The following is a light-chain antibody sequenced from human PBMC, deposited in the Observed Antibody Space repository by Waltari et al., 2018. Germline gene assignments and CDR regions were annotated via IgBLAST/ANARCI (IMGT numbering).Light chain of an antibody. J-gene: IGLJ2*01. CDR1: SSNIGAGYD. Sequence: QSVLTQPPSVSGAPGQSVTISCTGSSSNIGAGYDVHWYQQIPGSAPKVLIYRYDNRPSGVPVRFSGSKSGTSASLSVTGLHVEDEADYFCQSYDSDLNAVLFGGGTKLTVL. CDR3: QSYDSDLNAVL. CDR2: RYD. V-gene: IGLV1-40*01.